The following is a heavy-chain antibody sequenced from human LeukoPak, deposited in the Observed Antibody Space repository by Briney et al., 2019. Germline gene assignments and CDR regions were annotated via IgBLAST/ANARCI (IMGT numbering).Heavy chain of an antibody. J-gene: IGHJ4*02. CDR2: ISSSGSTT. D-gene: IGHD2/OR15-2a*01. V-gene: IGHV3-11*04. CDR1: GFTFSGYY. CDR3: ARRILIPVEGLGY. Sequence: GGSPRLSCAASGFTFSGYYMSWIRQAPGKGLEWVSYISSSGSTTYYADSVKGRFTISRDNAKNSLYLQMNSLRAEDTAAYYCARRILIPVEGLGYWGQGTLVTVSS.